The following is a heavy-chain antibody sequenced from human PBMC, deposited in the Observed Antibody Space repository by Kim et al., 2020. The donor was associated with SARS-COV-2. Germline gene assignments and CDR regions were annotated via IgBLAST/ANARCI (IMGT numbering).Heavy chain of an antibody. CDR2: IKQDGSEK. CDR3: ARDQRYYYDSSGYYY. D-gene: IGHD3-22*01. CDR1: GFTFSSYW. J-gene: IGHJ4*02. V-gene: IGHV3-7*01. Sequence: GGSLRLSCAASGFTFSSYWMSWVRQAPGKGLEWVANIKQDGSEKYYVDSVKGRFTISRDNAKNSLYLQMNSLRAEDTAVYYCARDQRYYYDSSGYYYWGQGTLVTVSS.